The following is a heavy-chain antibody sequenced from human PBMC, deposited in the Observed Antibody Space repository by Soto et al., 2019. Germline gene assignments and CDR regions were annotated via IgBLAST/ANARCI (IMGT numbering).Heavy chain of an antibody. Sequence: ASLKVSCKTSGYTFSNYGITWVRQAPGQPLEWLGWISLYSDGTNYAQKFQGRVSMTTDTSTTTAYMELRSLRSDDTAVYYCARVVPGAEAWFGPWGQGTLVTVSS. V-gene: IGHV1-18*01. D-gene: IGHD2-2*01. J-gene: IGHJ5*02. CDR1: GYTFSNYG. CDR2: ISLYSDGT. CDR3: ARVVPGAEAWFGP.